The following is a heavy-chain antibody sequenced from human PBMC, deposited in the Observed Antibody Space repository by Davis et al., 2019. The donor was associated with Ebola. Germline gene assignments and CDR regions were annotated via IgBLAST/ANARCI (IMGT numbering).Heavy chain of an antibody. CDR2: IYYSGST. D-gene: IGHD2-8*02. V-gene: IGHV4-59*01. CDR1: GASISSYY. CDR3: ARFLMYCTGGVCDRWFDP. J-gene: IGHJ5*02. Sequence: PGGSLRLSCTVSGASISSYYWSWIRQPRGKGLEWIGYIYYSGSTNYNPSLKSRVTISVDTSKNQFSLKLIYVTAADTAVYYCARFLMYCTGGVCDRWFDPWGQGTLVTVSS.